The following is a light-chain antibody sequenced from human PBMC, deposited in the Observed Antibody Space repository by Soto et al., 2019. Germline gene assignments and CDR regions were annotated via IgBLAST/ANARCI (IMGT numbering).Light chain of an antibody. CDR2: GAS. CDR3: QQYGSLSWT. J-gene: IGKJ1*01. V-gene: IGKV3-20*01. Sequence: IVLSQSQGTMSLTPGERATSFYRVSQSVSSNYLAWYQQKPGQAPRLLIYGASTRATGVPDRFSGSGSGTDFTLTISRLEPEDFAVYHCQQYGSLSWTFGQGTKVDI. CDR1: QSVSSNY.